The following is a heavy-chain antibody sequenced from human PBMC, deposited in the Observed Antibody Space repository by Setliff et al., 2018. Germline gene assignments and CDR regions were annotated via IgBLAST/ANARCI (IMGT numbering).Heavy chain of an antibody. V-gene: IGHV1-18*04. CDR3: ARRWETGDQDAYDI. D-gene: IGHD7-27*01. CDR2: IGARNVKT. CDR1: GYTFTTYG. J-gene: IGHJ3*02. Sequence: ASVKVSCKASGYTFTTYGISWVRQAPGQGLEWMGWIGARNVKTNYAQKFQDRVTMTTDTSTSTGYMELRSLTSDDTAAYYCARRWETGDQDAYDIWGQGTMVTVSS.